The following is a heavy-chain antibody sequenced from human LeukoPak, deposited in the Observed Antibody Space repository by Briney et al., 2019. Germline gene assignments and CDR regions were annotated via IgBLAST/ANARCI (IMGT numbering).Heavy chain of an antibody. J-gene: IGHJ4*02. CDR3: AKDTRQRAAAGNFDY. V-gene: IGHV3-23*01. Sequence: GGSLRLSCAASGFTFSSYAMSWVRQAPGKGLERVSAISGSGGSTYYADSVKGRFTISRDNSKNTLYLQMNSLRAEDTAVYYCAKDTRQRAAAGNFDYWGQGTLVTVSS. CDR2: ISGSGGST. D-gene: IGHD6-13*01. CDR1: GFTFSSYA.